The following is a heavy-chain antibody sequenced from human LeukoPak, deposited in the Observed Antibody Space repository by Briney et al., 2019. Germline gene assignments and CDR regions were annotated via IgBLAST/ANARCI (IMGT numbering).Heavy chain of an antibody. CDR2: ISNGGTT. CDR1: GLTVNSNY. J-gene: IGHJ3*02. V-gene: IGHV3-53*01. CDR3: ARGGDTLGSSRSAFDI. Sequence: GSLRLSCAASGLTVNSNYMSWVRQSPGKGLEWVSIISNGGTTFYADSVKGRFTISRDNSKNTVYLQMNNLRVEDTAVYYCARGGDTLGSSRSAFDIWGQGTPVTVSS. D-gene: IGHD2-2*01.